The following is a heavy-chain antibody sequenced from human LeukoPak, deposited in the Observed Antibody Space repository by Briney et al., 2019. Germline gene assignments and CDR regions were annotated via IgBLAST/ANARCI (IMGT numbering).Heavy chain of an antibody. J-gene: IGHJ5*02. CDR1: GGTFSSYA. CDR3: ARDEVVVVAGTGGGHSWFDP. Sequence: SVKVSCKASGGTFSSYAISWVRQAPGQGLEWMGRIIPIFGIANYAQKFQGRVTITADKSTSTAYMELSSLRSEDTAVYYCARDEVVVVAGTGGGHSWFDPWGQGTLVTVSS. D-gene: IGHD2-15*01. V-gene: IGHV1-69*04. CDR2: IIPIFGIA.